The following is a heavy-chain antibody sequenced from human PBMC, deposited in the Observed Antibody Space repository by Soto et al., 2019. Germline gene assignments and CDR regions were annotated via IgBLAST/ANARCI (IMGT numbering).Heavy chain of an antibody. D-gene: IGHD1-7*01. Sequence: EVQLVESGGGLVQPGGSLRLSCAGSGFTFSDYYIDWVRQAPGKGLEWVGRSRDNGNSYRTDYAASVKGRFTVSRDASKNSLYLQMNSLKTEDTALYYCTRPIPGTTSSDYWGQGTLVTVYS. CDR1: GFTFSDYY. J-gene: IGHJ4*02. CDR3: TRPIPGTTSSDY. V-gene: IGHV3-72*01. CDR2: SRDNGNSYRT.